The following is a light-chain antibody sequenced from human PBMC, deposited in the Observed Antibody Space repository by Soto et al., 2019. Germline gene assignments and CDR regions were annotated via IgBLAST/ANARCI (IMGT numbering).Light chain of an antibody. Sequence: QSVLTQPPSVSGAPGQRVTISCTGSSSNIGAGYDVHWYQQFPGTAPKLLIYGNSNRPSGVPDRFSGSKSGTSASLAITGLQVEDEADYYCQSHDSSLRGYVFGTGTKVTVL. V-gene: IGLV1-40*01. J-gene: IGLJ1*01. CDR3: QSHDSSLRGYV. CDR2: GNS. CDR1: SSNIGAGYD.